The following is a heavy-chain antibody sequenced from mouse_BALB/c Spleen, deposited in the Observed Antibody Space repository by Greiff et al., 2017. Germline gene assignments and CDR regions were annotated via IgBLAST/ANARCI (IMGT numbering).Heavy chain of an antibody. V-gene: IGHV14-1*02. CDR3: ASRYGNYLYYYAMDY. CDR1: GFNIKDYY. CDR2: IDPENGNT. J-gene: IGHJ4*01. D-gene: IGHD2-10*02. Sequence: EVQLQQSGAELVRPGALVKLSCKASGFNIKDYYMHWVKQRPEQGLEWIGWIDPENGNTIYDPKFQGKASITADTSSNTAYLQLSSLTSEDTAVYYCASRYGNYLYYYAMDYWGQGTSVTVSS.